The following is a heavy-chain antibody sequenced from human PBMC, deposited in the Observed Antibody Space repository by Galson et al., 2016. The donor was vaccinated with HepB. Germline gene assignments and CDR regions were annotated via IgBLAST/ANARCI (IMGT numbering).Heavy chain of an antibody. CDR2: ISHNGNYK. D-gene: IGHD5-18*01. J-gene: IGHJ4*02. CDR3: AKDPSRLLEDTAIYYCTTVTRNYGYGPLRY. Sequence: SLRLSCAGSGFTFSSFGLHWVRQAPGKGLDWVAVISHNGNYKYYADSVKGRFTISRDNSKTTVYLQMNSLRAEDTAVYYCAKDPSRLLEDTAIYYCTTVTRNYGYGPLRYWGQGTLVTVSS. CDR1: GFTFSSFG. V-gene: IGHV3-30*18.